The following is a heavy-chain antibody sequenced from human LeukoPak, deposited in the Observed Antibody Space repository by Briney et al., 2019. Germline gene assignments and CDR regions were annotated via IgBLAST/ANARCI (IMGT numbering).Heavy chain of an antibody. J-gene: IGHJ3*02. Sequence: ASVKVSRKASGYTFTGYCMHWVRQAPGQGLEWMGWINPNSGGTNYAQKFQGRVTMTRDTSISTAYMELSRLRSDDTAVYYCARDLLGYCSSTSCYTGAFDIWGQGTMVTVSS. CDR1: GYTFTGYC. CDR2: INPNSGGT. V-gene: IGHV1-2*02. CDR3: ARDLLGYCSSTSCYTGAFDI. D-gene: IGHD2-2*02.